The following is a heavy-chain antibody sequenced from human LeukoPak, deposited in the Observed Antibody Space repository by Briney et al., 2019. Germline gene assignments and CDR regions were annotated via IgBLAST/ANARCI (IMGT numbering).Heavy chain of an antibody. V-gene: IGHV3-23*01. Sequence: GGSLRLSCAASGFTLCSYSNSLVRQAPGKGLEWVSAISGSGGSTYYADSVKGRFTISRDNSKNTLYLQMNSLRAEDTAVYYCAKIALGIAVKGGFDPWGQGTLVTVSS. J-gene: IGHJ5*02. CDR3: AKIALGIAVKGGFDP. D-gene: IGHD6-19*01. CDR2: ISGSGGST. CDR1: GFTLCSYS.